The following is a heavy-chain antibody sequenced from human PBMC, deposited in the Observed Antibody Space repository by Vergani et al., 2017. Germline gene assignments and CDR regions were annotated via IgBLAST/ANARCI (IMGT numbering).Heavy chain of an antibody. Sequence: QVQLVQSGAEVKTPGSSVKVSCKASGGTFSSYAISWVRQAPGQGLEWMGRIIPILGIANYAQKFQGRVTITADKSTSTAYMELSSLRSEDTAVYYCARVISSSHNGRYYYYMDVWGKGTTVTVSS. D-gene: IGHD6-6*01. CDR2: IIPILGIA. CDR3: ARVISSSHNGRYYYYMDV. V-gene: IGHV1-69*04. J-gene: IGHJ6*03. CDR1: GGTFSSYA.